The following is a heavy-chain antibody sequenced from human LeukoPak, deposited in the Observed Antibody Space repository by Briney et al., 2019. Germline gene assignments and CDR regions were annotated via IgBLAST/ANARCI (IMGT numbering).Heavy chain of an antibody. D-gene: IGHD3/OR15-3a*01. J-gene: IGHJ4*02. CDR1: GFTFTTYA. CDR2: ISDSGADT. CDR3: AEDPRPWTQIWSFDY. Sequence: GGSLRLSCRPSGFTFTTYAMSWVRQAPGKGLEWVSGISDSGADTYYADSVKGRFTISRDNSRDTVYLQMNSLRAEDTAVYYCAEDPRPWTQIWSFDYWGQGTLVSVSS. V-gene: IGHV3-23*01.